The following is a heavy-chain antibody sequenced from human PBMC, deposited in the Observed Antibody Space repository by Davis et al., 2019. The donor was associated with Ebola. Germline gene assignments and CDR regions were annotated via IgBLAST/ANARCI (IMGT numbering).Heavy chain of an antibody. CDR3: ARLVVTYYYGMDV. J-gene: IGHJ6*02. CDR2: ISGSGGTE. D-gene: IGHD2-21*02. CDR1: GFTFSSYE. V-gene: IGHV3-48*03. Sequence: GGSLRLSCAASGFTFSSYEMNWVRQAPGKGLEWVSYISGSGGTEYYADSVQGRFTISRDNAKKLLYLQMNSLRAEDTAVYYCARLVVTYYYGMDVWGQGTTVTVSS.